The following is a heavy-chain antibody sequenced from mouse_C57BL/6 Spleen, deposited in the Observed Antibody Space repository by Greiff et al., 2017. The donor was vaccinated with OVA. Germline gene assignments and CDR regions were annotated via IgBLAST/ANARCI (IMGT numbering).Heavy chain of an antibody. CDR2: INPNNGGT. D-gene: IGHD2-5*01. Sequence: EVQLQQSGPELVKPGASVKMSCKASGYTFTDYNMHWVKQSHGKSLEWIGYINPNNGGTSYNQKFKGKATLTVNKSSSTAYMELRSLTSEDSAVYYCARSPDPYYSNYGTPRWYFDVWGTGTTVTVSS. V-gene: IGHV1-22*01. CDR1: GYTFTDYN. CDR3: ARSPDPYYSNYGTPRWYFDV. J-gene: IGHJ1*03.